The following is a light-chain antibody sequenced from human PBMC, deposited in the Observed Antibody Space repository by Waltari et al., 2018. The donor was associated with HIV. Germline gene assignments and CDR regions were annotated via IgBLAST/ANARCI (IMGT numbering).Light chain of an antibody. V-gene: IGKV3-15*01. CDR3: QEYEKWPRT. CDR2: DAS. CDR1: QNISTS. Sequence: ETVMTQSPSVLSVSPGERVTPSCRASQNISTSLAWYQQKPGQSPRLLIYDASARATGVPARFSGSGSGTEFTLHISALQSEDLAVYFCQEYEKWPRTFGPGSKVNIK. J-gene: IGKJ3*01.